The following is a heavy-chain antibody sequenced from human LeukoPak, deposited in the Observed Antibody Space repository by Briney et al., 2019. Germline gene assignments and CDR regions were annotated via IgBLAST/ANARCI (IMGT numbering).Heavy chain of an antibody. V-gene: IGHV3-15*01. CDR3: TTEVAVAAAGTLFDY. CDR2: IKSKTDGGTT. J-gene: IGHJ4*02. CDR1: GFTFSNAW. Sequence: GGSLRLSCAASGFTFSNAWMSWVRQAPGKGLEWVGRIKSKTDGGTTDYAAPVKGRFTISRDDSKNTLYLQMNSLKTEDTAVYYYTTEVAVAAAGTLFDYWGQGTLVTVSS. D-gene: IGHD6-13*01.